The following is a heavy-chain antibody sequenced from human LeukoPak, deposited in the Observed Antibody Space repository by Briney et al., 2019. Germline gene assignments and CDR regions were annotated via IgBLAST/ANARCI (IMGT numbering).Heavy chain of an antibody. V-gene: IGHV3-30*04. Sequence: GGSLRLSCAASGFTFISYAIHWVRQAPGKGLEWVAVISFHGTDTFYADSVKGRFTISRDNSKNTLYLQMSSLRAEDTALYYCARKSASGNYPLDYWGQGTLVTVSS. CDR3: ARKSASGNYPLDY. D-gene: IGHD3-10*01. CDR2: ISFHGTDT. CDR1: GFTFISYA. J-gene: IGHJ4*02.